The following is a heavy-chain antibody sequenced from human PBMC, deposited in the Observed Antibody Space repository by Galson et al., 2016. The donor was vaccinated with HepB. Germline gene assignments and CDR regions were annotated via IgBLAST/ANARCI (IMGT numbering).Heavy chain of an antibody. J-gene: IGHJ4*02. CDR1: GYTLTELA. V-gene: IGHV1-24*01. Sequence: SVKVSCKVSGYTLTELAMHWVRQAPGKGLEWMGGFDPEDGKTFYAQKFLGRVTMTEDTSTDTAYMELRSRGSDDTAVYYCETPLVVAATIARFPFDFWGQGTLVTVSS. CDR2: FDPEDGKT. CDR3: ETPLVVAATIARFPFDF. D-gene: IGHD2-2*02.